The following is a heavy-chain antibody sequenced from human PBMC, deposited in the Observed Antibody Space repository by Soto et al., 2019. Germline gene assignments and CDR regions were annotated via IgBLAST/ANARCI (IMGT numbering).Heavy chain of an antibody. J-gene: IGHJ4*02. CDR3: ASSSKALGRGVYVGSPDY. CDR2: IYADRGT. Sequence: EVQLVETGGGLIQPGGSLRLSCAVSGFTVSSSYMSWVRQTPQKGLEGIPIIYADRGTFYAASVKGRFTISRDNPKNILYLQMNSLRAEDTAVYYCASSSKALGRGVYVGSPDYWGQGTLVTVSS. D-gene: IGHD1-26*01. CDR1: GFTVSSSY. V-gene: IGHV3-53*02.